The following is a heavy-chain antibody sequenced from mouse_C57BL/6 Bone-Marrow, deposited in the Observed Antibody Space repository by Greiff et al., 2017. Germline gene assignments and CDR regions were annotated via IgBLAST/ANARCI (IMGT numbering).Heavy chain of an antibody. D-gene: IGHD1-1*01. Sequence: QVQLQQSGAELMKPGASVKLSCKATGYTFTGYWIEWVKQRPGHGLEWIGEILPGSGSTNYNEKFKGKATFPADTSSNPAYMQLRSLTTEDSAIYYCARNGITTVVSYFDYWGQGTTLTVSS. J-gene: IGHJ2*01. CDR2: ILPGSGST. V-gene: IGHV1-9*01. CDR1: GYTFTGYW. CDR3: ARNGITTVVSYFDY.